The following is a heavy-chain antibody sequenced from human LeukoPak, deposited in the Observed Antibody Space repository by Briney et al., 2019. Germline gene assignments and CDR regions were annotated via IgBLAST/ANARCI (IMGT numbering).Heavy chain of an antibody. Sequence: ASVKVSCKASGYTFTSYGISWVRQAPGQGLEWMGWISTYNRNTNYAQKFQGRVTMTTDTSASTAYMELRSLRSDDTAVYYCARDGSLKPDFDYWGQGTLVTVSS. J-gene: IGHJ4*02. CDR1: GYTFTSYG. D-gene: IGHD5-12*01. CDR3: ARDGSLKPDFDY. V-gene: IGHV1-18*01. CDR2: ISTYNRNT.